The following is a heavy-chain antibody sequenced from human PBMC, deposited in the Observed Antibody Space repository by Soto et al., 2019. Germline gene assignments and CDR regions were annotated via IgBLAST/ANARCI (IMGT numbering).Heavy chain of an antibody. CDR1: GGTFSSYA. D-gene: IGHD4-17*01. J-gene: IGHJ4*02. V-gene: IGHV1-69*13. CDR3: ARDPDYGDYISFDY. CDR2: IIPIFGTA. Sequence: VKVSCKASGGTFSSYAISWVRQAPGQGLEWMGGIIPIFGTANYAQKFQGRVTITADESTSTAYMELSSLRSEDTAVYYCARDPDYGDYISFDYWGQGTLVTVSS.